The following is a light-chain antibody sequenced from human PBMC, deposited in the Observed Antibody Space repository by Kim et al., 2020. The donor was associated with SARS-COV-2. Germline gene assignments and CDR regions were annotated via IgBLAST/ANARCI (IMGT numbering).Light chain of an antibody. CDR3: QSFEPRLTGWV. Sequence: QSVLTQPPSVSGAPGQRVTISCTGNSSNIGAGYGVHWYQQLPGTTPKLLIYGSSNRPSGVPDRFSGSKSGMSASLAISGLQAEDEADYYCQSFEPRLTGWVFGGGTKVTVL. CDR1: SSNIGAGYG. J-gene: IGLJ3*02. V-gene: IGLV1-40*01. CDR2: GSS.